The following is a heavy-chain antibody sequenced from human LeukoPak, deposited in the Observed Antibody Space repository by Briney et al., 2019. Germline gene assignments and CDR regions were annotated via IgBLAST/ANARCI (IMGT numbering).Heavy chain of an antibody. Sequence: GGSLRLSCAASGFTFSSYWMHWVRQAPGKGLVWVSRINSDGSSTSYADSVKGRFTISRDNAKNTLYLQMNSLRAEDTAVYYCARGWGEYQLLHPDNWFDPWGQGTLVTVSS. CDR2: INSDGSST. CDR1: GFTFSSYW. CDR3: ARGWGEYQLLHPDNWFDP. V-gene: IGHV3-74*01. J-gene: IGHJ5*02. D-gene: IGHD2-2*02.